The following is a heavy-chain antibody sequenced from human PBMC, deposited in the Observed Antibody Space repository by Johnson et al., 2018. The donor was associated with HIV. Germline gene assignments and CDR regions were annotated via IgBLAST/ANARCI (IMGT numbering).Heavy chain of an antibody. J-gene: IGHJ3*02. Sequence: VQLMESGGGLIQPGGSLRLSCAASGFTVSSNYMSWVRQAPGKGLEWVGRIKRKIEGETTDYAAPVKGRFTISRDDSKNTLYLQMNSLTTEDTAVYYCTTAIVIDAFDIWGQGTMVTVSS. CDR3: TTAIVIDAFDI. CDR1: GFTVSSNY. D-gene: IGHD3-16*02. CDR2: IKRKIEGETT. V-gene: IGHV3-15*01.